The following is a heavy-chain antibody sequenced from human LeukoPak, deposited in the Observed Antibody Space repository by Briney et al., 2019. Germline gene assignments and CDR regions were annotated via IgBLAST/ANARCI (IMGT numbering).Heavy chain of an antibody. CDR3: ASEPYGDYAFDI. J-gene: IGHJ3*02. V-gene: IGHV3-7*01. CDR1: GFTFSSYW. D-gene: IGHD4-17*01. CDR2: IKQDGSEK. Sequence: GGSLRLSCAASGFTFSSYWMSWVRQAPGKGLEWVANIKQDGSEKYYVDYVKGRFTISRDNAKNSLYMQMNSLRAEDTAVYYCASEPYGDYAFDIWGQGTMVTVSS.